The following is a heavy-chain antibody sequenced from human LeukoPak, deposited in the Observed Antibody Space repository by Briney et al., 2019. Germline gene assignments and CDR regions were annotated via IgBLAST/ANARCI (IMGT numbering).Heavy chain of an antibody. V-gene: IGHV3-23*01. D-gene: IGHD3-10*01. CDR2: ISGSGGST. Sequence: PGGSLRLSCAASGFTFSSYAMSRVRQAPGKGLEWVSAISGSGGSTYYADSVKGRFTISRDNSKNTLYLQMNSLRAEDTAVYYCAKDPAWPYGSGSQEAFDYWGQGTLVTVSS. J-gene: IGHJ4*02. CDR3: AKDPAWPYGSGSQEAFDY. CDR1: GFTFSSYA.